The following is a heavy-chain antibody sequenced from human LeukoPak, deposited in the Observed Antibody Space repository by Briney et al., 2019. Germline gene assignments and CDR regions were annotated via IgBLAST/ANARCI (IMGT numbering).Heavy chain of an antibody. V-gene: IGHV4-59*01. CDR1: GGSISTYY. D-gene: IGHD3-9*01. J-gene: IGHJ5*02. CDR3: ARESGFAGFDP. CDR2: IYYTGST. Sequence: SETLSLTCTVSGGSISTYYWSWIRQPPGKGLEWIGYIYYTGSTSYNPSLKSRVTMSLDASKNQFSLELNSVTPADTAVYYCARESGFAGFDPWGQGTLVTVSS.